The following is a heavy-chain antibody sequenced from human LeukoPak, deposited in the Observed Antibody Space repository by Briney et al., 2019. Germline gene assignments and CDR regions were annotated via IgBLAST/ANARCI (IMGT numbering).Heavy chain of an antibody. CDR2: ISGSGGST. Sequence: PGGTLRLSCAASGFTFSSYGMSWVRQAPGKGLEWVSAISGSGGSTYYADSVKGRFTISRDNAKNSLYLQMNSLRAEDTAVYYCARDPAFYGSGGKAFDIWGQGTMVTVSS. D-gene: IGHD3-10*01. CDR3: ARDPAFYGSGGKAFDI. J-gene: IGHJ3*02. V-gene: IGHV3-23*01. CDR1: GFTFSSYG.